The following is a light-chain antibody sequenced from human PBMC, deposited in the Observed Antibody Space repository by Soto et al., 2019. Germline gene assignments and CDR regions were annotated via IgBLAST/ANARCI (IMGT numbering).Light chain of an antibody. J-gene: IGKJ4*01. CDR2: DAS. Sequence: EIQMTQSPSSLSASVGDRVTITCQASQDITNYLNWYQQKPGEAPKLLIHDASNLETGVPSRVSGSGFGTDFTFTITSLQPEDIGTYYCQQYDNLPLTFGGGTKVDI. CDR3: QQYDNLPLT. CDR1: QDITNY. V-gene: IGKV1-33*01.